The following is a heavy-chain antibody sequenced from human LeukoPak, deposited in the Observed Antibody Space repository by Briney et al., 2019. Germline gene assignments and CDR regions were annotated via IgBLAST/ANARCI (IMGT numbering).Heavy chain of an antibody. D-gene: IGHD3-10*01. CDR3: ARVYYYGSGDY. J-gene: IGHJ4*02. Sequence: PGGSLRLSCAASGFTFSSYEMNWVRQAPGKGLELVSYISSSGSTIYYADSVKGRFTISRDNAKNSLYLQMNSLRAEDTAVYYCARVYYYGSGDYWGQGTLVTVSS. CDR2: ISSSGSTI. V-gene: IGHV3-48*03. CDR1: GFTFSSYE.